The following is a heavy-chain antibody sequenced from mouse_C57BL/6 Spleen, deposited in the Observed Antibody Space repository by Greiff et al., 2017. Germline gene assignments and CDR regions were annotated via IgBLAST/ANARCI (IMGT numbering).Heavy chain of an antibody. D-gene: IGHD1-1*01. CDR2: INPGSGGT. J-gene: IGHJ3*01. CDR3: ARSDSYYYGSSYGFAY. Sequence: QVQLQQSGAELVRPGTSVKVSCKASGYAFTNYLIEWVKQRPGQGLEWIGVINPGSGGTNYNEKFKGKATLTADKSSSTAYMQLSSLTSEDSAVYFCARSDSYYYGSSYGFAYWGQGTLVTVSA. V-gene: IGHV1-54*01. CDR1: GYAFTNYL.